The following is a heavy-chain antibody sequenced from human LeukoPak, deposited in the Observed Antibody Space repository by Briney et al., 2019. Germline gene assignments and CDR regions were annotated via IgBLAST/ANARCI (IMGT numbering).Heavy chain of an antibody. CDR2: IYYSGST. CDR1: GGSISSSSYY. Sequence: PSETLSLTCTVSGGSISSSSYYWGWIRQPPGKGLEWIGYIYYSGSTNYNPSLKSRVTISVDTSKNQFSLKLSSVTAADTAVYYCARSTIVGTLMPTYYFDYWGQGTLVTVSS. CDR3: ARSTIVGTLMPTYYFDY. J-gene: IGHJ4*02. V-gene: IGHV4-61*05. D-gene: IGHD5-12*01.